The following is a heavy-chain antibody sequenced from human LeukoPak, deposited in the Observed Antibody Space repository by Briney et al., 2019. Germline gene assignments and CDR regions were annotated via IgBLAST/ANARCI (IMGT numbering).Heavy chain of an antibody. D-gene: IGHD3-3*01. J-gene: IGHJ6*03. CDR2: MNPNSGNT. Sequence: ASVKVSCKASGYTFTSYDINWVRQATGQGLEWMGWMNPNSGNTDYAQKFQGRFTITINTSISTAYMELSSLRSEDTAVYYCARAPLLRFLEWLTSYYYYMDVWGKGTTVTVSS. CDR1: GYTFTSYD. V-gene: IGHV1-8*03. CDR3: ARAPLLRFLEWLTSYYYYMDV.